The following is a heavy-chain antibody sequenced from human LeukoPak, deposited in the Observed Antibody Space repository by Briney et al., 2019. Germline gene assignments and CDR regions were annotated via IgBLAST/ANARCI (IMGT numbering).Heavy chain of an antibody. D-gene: IGHD2-15*01. CDR2: VSRSGTTT. V-gene: IGHV3-48*03. CDR3: ARDMLGYFDS. J-gene: IGHJ4*02. CDR1: GFSFTNFE. Sequence: GGSLRLSCAASGFSFTNFEMNWVRQAPGKGLEWVAYVSRSGTTTYYADSVKGRFTISRDNAKNSLYLQMNSLRAEDTAVYYCARDMLGYFDSWGQGTLVTVSS.